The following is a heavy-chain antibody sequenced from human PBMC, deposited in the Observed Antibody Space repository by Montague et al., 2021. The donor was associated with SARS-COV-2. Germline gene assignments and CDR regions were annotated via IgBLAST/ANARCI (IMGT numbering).Heavy chain of an antibody. CDR1: GGSFSGYY. CDR2: INHSGST. J-gene: IGHJ4*02. Sequence: SETLSLTCAVYGGSFSGYYWNWIRQPPGKGLEWIGEINHSGSTNYNPSLKSRVTISVDTSNNQFSLKLTSVTAADTAVYYCARGPTNNIGMVATRLDYWGQGTLVTVS. D-gene: IGHD5-12*01. CDR3: ARGPTNNIGMVATRLDY. V-gene: IGHV4-34*01.